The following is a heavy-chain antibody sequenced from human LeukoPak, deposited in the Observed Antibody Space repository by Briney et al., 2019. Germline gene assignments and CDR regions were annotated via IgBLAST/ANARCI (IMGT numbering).Heavy chain of an antibody. V-gene: IGHV3-7*01. D-gene: IGHD4-11*01. CDR3: AREDHSNYNY. CDR1: GFTFTKYW. Sequence: PGGSLRLSCAASGFTFTKYWMTWVRQAPGKGLEWVGNIKQDGSDKNYMDSVKGRFTISRDNTKNSVYLQMSSLRAEDTAVYYCAREDHSNYNYWGQGTLVTVSS. CDR2: IKQDGSDK. J-gene: IGHJ4*02.